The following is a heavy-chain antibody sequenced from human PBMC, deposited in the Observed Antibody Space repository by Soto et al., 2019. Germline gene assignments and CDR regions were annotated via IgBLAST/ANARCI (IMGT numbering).Heavy chain of an antibody. CDR2: IHYSGST. D-gene: IGHD3-16*01. CDR3: ARESYDYVWGSYYWFDP. Sequence: SETRSLTCTVSRDSISSCYWSWIRQPRGKGLEWIGSIHYSGSTNYNPSLKSRVTISVDTSKNQFSLRLSSVTAADTAVYYCARESYDYVWGSYYWFDPWGQGTLVTVS. V-gene: IGHV4-59*12. J-gene: IGHJ5*02. CDR1: RDSISSCY.